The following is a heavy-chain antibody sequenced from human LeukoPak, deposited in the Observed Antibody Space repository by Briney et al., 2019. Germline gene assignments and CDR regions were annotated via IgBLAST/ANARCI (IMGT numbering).Heavy chain of an antibody. CDR3: AKEGAGRRFAFDD. CDR2: IASDGSK. CDR1: GFTFSSYA. Sequence: PGGSLRLSCAASGFTFSSYAMSWVRQAPGKGLEWVSSIASDGSKYYADTLKGRFAISRDNSKNTLYLQINTLRAEDTALYYCAKEGAGRRFAFDDWGQGTLVTVSS. J-gene: IGHJ4*02. D-gene: IGHD3-16*01. V-gene: IGHV3-23*01.